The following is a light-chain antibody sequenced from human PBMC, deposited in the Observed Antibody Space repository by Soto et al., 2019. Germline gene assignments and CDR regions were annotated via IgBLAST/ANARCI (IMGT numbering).Light chain of an antibody. J-gene: IGLJ1*01. Sequence: QSVLTQPPSVSGAPGQRVTISCTGNRFNVGSGYEVHWYQQVPGTAPRLLIHGNSNRPSGVPDRFSGFASGTSASLAITGLQAEDEADYYCQSYDITLSGHVFGTGTKVNVL. CDR3: QSYDITLSGHV. CDR1: RFNVGSGYE. CDR2: GNS. V-gene: IGLV1-40*01.